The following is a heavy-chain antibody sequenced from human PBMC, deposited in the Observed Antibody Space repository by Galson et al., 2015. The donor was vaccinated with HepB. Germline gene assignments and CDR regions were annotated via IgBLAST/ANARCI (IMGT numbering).Heavy chain of an antibody. D-gene: IGHD3-3*01. Sequence: SLRLSCAASGFRFSRYGMAWVRQAPGKGLEWVSAISDSGGNTYYPSSVKGRFTISRDNSKNTLYLQMNSLRAEDTAEYYCAKVGDYEAWSGYYIFDSWGQGTLVTVSS. CDR2: ISDSGGNT. J-gene: IGHJ4*02. CDR1: GFRFSRYG. CDR3: AKVGDYEAWSGYYIFDS. V-gene: IGHV3-23*01.